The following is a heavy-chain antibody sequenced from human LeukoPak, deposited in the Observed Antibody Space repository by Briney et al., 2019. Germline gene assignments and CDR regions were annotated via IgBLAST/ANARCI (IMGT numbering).Heavy chain of an antibody. CDR3: ARDGKVVPAAMWGFDP. D-gene: IGHD2-2*01. Sequence: SETLSLTCAVYGGSFSGYYWSWIRQPPGKGLEWIGEINHSGSTNYNPSLKSRVTISVDTSKNQFSLKLSSVTAADTAVYYCARDGKVVPAAMWGFDPWGQGTLVTVSS. CDR1: GGSFSGYY. J-gene: IGHJ5*02. CDR2: INHSGST. V-gene: IGHV4-34*01.